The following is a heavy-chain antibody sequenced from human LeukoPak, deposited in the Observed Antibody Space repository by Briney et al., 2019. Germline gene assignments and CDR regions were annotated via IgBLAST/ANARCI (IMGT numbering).Heavy chain of an antibody. CDR2: IYYSGST. D-gene: IGHD3-9*01. Sequence: SETLSLTCTVSGGSISSSSYYWGWIRQPPGKGLEWIGSIYYSGSTYYKPSLKSRVTISVDTSKNQFSLKLSSVTAADTAVYYCARQLTISLSDFDYWGQGTLVTVSS. CDR1: GGSISSSSYY. J-gene: IGHJ4*02. CDR3: ARQLTISLSDFDY. V-gene: IGHV4-39*01.